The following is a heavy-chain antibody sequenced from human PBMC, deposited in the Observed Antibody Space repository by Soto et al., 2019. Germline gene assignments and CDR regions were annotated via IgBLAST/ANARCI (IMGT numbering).Heavy chain of an antibody. CDR3: ASEMATIWGGMDV. CDR2: ISSSGSTI. D-gene: IGHD5-12*01. J-gene: IGHJ6*02. CDR1: GFTFSSYE. V-gene: IGHV3-48*03. Sequence: VQLVESGGGLVQPGGSLRLSCAASGFTFSSYEMNWVRQAPGKGLEWVSYISSSGSTIYYADSVKGRFTISRDNAKNSLYLQMNSLRAEDTAVYYCASEMATIWGGMDVWGQGTTVTVSS.